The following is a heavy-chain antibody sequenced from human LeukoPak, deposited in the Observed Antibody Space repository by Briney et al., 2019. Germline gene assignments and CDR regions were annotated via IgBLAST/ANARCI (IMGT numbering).Heavy chain of an antibody. D-gene: IGHD6-19*01. Sequence: GGSLRLSCAASGLTFSNAWMSWVRQAPGKGLEWVGRIKSKSDGGTPDYAAPVKGRFTISRDDSKNTLFLQMNSLKTEDTAVYYCTTDDSGPFDYWGQGTLVTVSS. J-gene: IGHJ4*02. CDR1: GLTFSNAW. CDR2: IKSKSDGGTP. V-gene: IGHV3-15*01. CDR3: TTDDSGPFDY.